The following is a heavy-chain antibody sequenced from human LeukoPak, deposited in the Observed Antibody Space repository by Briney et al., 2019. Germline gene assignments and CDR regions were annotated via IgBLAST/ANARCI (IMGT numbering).Heavy chain of an antibody. CDR3: AKSGDYLWDY. CDR1: GGSISSGGYY. Sequence: SETLSLTCTVSGGSISSGGYYWSWIRQPPGKGLEWIGYIYYSGSTYYNPSLKSRVTISVDTSKNQFSLKLSSVTAADTAVYYCAKSGDYLWDYWGQGTLVTVSS. V-gene: IGHV4-30-4*08. J-gene: IGHJ4*02. D-gene: IGHD3-16*01. CDR2: IYYSGST.